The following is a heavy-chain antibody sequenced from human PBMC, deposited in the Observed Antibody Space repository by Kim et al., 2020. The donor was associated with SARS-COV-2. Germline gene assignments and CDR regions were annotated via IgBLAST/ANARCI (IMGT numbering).Heavy chain of an antibody. CDR2: IMPIFGTT. V-gene: IGHV1-69*13. CDR1: GYTYSNYA. J-gene: IGHJ6*01. Sequence: SVKVSCKASGYTYSNYAITWVRQAPGQGLEWMGDIMPIFGTTHYAQKFQDRIIITADGSTNTAYMELSSLRSEDTAVYFCANPTGNVDVWREGTTITVSS. CDR3: ANPTGNVDV. D-gene: IGHD2-8*01.